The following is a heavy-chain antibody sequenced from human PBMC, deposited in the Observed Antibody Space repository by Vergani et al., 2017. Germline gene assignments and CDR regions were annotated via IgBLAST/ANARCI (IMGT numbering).Heavy chain of an antibody. Sequence: EVQLVESGGGLVKPGGSLRLSCAASGFTFSSYSMNWVRQAPGKGLEWVSSISSSSSYIYYADSMKGRFTISRDNAKNSLYLQMNSLRAEDTAVYYCASWGLEAAGGDYWGQGTLVTVSS. V-gene: IGHV3-21*01. J-gene: IGHJ4*02. CDR2: ISSSSSYI. CDR1: GFTFSSYS. CDR3: ASWGLEAAGGDY. D-gene: IGHD7-27*01.